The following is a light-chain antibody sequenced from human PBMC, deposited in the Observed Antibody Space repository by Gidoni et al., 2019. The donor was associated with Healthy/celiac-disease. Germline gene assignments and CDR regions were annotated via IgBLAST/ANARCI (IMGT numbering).Light chain of an antibody. CDR2: DAS. V-gene: IGKV3-11*01. CDR1: QSVSSY. J-gene: IGKJ5*01. Sequence: EIVLTQSPATLSLPPGERATLSCRASQSVSSYLAWYQQKPGQAPRLLIYDASNRATGIPARFSGSGSGTDFTLTISSLEPEDFAVYYCQQRSNRITFGQGTRLEIK. CDR3: QQRSNRIT.